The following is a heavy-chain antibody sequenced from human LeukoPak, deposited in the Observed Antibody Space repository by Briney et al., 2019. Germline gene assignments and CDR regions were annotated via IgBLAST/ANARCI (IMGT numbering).Heavy chain of an antibody. CDR3: ARATNYYYDSSGYYPFGY. CDR1: GGTFSSYA. J-gene: IGHJ4*02. CDR2: IIPIFGTA. Sequence: ASVKVSCKASGGTFSSYAISWVRQAPGQGLEWMGGIIPIFGTANYAQKFQGRVTITTDESTSTAYMELSSLRSEDTAVYYCARATNYYYDSSGYYPFGYWGQGTLVTVSS. D-gene: IGHD3-22*01. V-gene: IGHV1-69*05.